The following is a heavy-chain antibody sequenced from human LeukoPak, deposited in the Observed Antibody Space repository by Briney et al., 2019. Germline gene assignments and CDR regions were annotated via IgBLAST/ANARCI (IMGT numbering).Heavy chain of an antibody. Sequence: GGSLRLSCAASGFTFSSCSMNWVRQAPGKGLEWVSSISSSSSYIYYADSVKGRFTISRDNAKNSLYLQMNSLRAEDTAVYYCAREVRRTTYYDFWSGTQTYFDYWGQGTLVTVSS. CDR1: GFTFSSCS. V-gene: IGHV3-21*01. D-gene: IGHD3-3*01. J-gene: IGHJ4*02. CDR2: ISSSSSYI. CDR3: AREVRRTTYYDFWSGTQTYFDY.